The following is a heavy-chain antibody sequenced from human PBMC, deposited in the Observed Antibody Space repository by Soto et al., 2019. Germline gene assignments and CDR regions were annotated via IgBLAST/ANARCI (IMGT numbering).Heavy chain of an antibody. CDR2: IIPIFGTP. D-gene: IGHD2-2*01. Sequence: SVKVSCKASGGTFNNYVINWVRQAPGQGLEWMAGIIPIFGTPNYAQKFQGRVTITADKSTSTAYMELNSLRSEDTAVYYCAGRCDGTNCLAHFDYWGQGTLVTVSS. J-gene: IGHJ4*02. CDR3: AGRCDGTNCLAHFDY. CDR1: GGTFNNYV. V-gene: IGHV1-69*06.